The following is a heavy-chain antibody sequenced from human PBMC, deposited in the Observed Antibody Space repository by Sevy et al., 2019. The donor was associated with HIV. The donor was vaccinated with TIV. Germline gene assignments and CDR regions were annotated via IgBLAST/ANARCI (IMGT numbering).Heavy chain of an antibody. D-gene: IGHD6-6*01. Sequence: GGSLRLSCVASEFTFSSYGMHWVRQTPGKGLEWVAVILYDGRTKYYADSVKGRFTISRDNSKNTLFLQMDSLRVEDTAVFHCARGLAALPGYYYGMDIWGQGTTVTVSS. CDR2: ILYDGRTK. J-gene: IGHJ6*02. CDR3: ARGLAALPGYYYGMDI. CDR1: EFTFSSYG. V-gene: IGHV3-33*01.